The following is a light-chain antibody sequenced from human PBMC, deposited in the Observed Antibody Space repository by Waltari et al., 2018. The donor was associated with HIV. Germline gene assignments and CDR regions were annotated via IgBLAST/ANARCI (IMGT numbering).Light chain of an antibody. CDR3: LQARQTPWT. CDR1: QSLLHSNGYNF. V-gene: IGKV2-28*01. CDR2: MAS. Sequence: DIVMSQFPLSLPVTPGAPASLSCTSSQSLLHSNGYNFLDWYFQRPGQSPQLLIYMASYRASGVPDRISGSGSGTNFTLRIGRVATEDVGVYYCLQARQTPWTFGQGTKVEI. J-gene: IGKJ1*01.